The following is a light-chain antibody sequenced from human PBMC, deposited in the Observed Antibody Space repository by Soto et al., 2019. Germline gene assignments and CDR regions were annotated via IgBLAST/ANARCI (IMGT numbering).Light chain of an antibody. J-gene: IGKJ4*01. CDR3: QQRSNWPSLT. V-gene: IGKV3-11*01. CDR1: QNIRSS. Sequence: EIVLTQSPATLSLSPGERATLSCRASQNIRSSLAWYQQRPGQAPRLLIYDASNRATGIPARFSGSGSETDFTLTISSLEPEDSAVYYCQQRSNWPSLTFGGGTKV. CDR2: DAS.